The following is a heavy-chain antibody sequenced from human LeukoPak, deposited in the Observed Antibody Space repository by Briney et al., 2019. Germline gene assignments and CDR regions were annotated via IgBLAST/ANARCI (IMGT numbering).Heavy chain of an antibody. Sequence: GGSLRLSCAASGFPLSRYAMHWVRQAPDKGLEWVAVISYDGSNKYSAGSVTGRFTISRDNSKNTLYLQMNSLRAEDTAVYYCAKDFESVVPYYGSGTDYWGQGTLVTVSS. CDR1: GFPLSRYA. CDR3: AKDFESVVPYYGSGTDY. D-gene: IGHD3-10*01. CDR2: ISYDGSNK. J-gene: IGHJ4*02. V-gene: IGHV3-30*04.